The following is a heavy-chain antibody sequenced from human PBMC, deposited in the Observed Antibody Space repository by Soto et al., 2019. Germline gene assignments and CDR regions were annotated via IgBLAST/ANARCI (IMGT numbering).Heavy chain of an antibody. J-gene: IGHJ4*02. Sequence: PSETLSLTCTVSGGSISSGGYYWSWIRQHPGKGLEWIGYIYYSGSTYYNPSLKSRVTISVDTSKNQFSLKLSSVTAADTAVYYCARLPWFGESYSRWGQGTLVTVSS. CDR2: IYYSGST. V-gene: IGHV4-31*03. D-gene: IGHD3-10*01. CDR1: GGSISSGGYY. CDR3: ARLPWFGESYSR.